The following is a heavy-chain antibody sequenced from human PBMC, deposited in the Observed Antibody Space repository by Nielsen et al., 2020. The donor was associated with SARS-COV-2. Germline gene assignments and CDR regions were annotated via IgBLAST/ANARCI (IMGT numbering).Heavy chain of an antibody. Sequence: GGSLRLSCAASGFTFSSYSMNWVRQAPGKGLEWVSSISSSSSYIYYADSVRGRFTISRDNAKNSLYLQMHSLTAEDTAVYYCARERPDDFWSGSRGTRYGMDVWGQGTTVSVSS. CDR2: ISSSSSYI. CDR1: GFTFSSYS. J-gene: IGHJ6*02. V-gene: IGHV3-21*01. D-gene: IGHD3-3*01. CDR3: ARERPDDFWSGSRGTRYGMDV.